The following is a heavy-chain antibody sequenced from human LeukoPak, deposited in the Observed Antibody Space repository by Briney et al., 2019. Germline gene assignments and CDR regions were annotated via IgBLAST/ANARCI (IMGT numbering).Heavy chain of an antibody. Sequence: GGSLRLSCAASGFTFSSYAMSWVRQAPGKGLEWVSGISSNGASTFYADSVKGRFTISRDNSKNTLWLQMNSLRAEDTAVYYCARDRGRADYSSGWYIFDAFDIWGQGTMVTVSS. CDR3: ARDRGRADYSSGWYIFDAFDI. CDR2: ISSNGAST. CDR1: GFTFSSYA. J-gene: IGHJ3*02. V-gene: IGHV3-23*01. D-gene: IGHD6-13*01.